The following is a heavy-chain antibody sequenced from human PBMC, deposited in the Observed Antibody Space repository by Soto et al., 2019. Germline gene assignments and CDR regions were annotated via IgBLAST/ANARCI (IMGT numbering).Heavy chain of an antibody. D-gene: IGHD2-8*02. J-gene: IGHJ4*02. CDR1: GGTFSSYG. CDR3: AIWNAFCTDISCFLQPFDF. CDR2: IIPIFRMT. V-gene: IGHV1-69*13. Sequence: ASVTVSCQASGGTFSSYGVNWVRQAPGQGLEWMGGIIPIFRMTDFAQRFQGRLTITADDSTATAHMELSSLRSDDTAVYYCAIWNAFCTDISCFLQPFDFWGQGTLVTVSS.